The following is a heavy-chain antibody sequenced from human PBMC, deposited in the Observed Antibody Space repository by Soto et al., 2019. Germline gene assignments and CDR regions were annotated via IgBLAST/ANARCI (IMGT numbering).Heavy chain of an antibody. Sequence: ASVKVSCKASGYTFTSYDINWVRQATGQGLEWMGWMNPNSGNTGYAQKFQGRVAMTRNTSISTAYMELSSLRSEDTAVYYCASWPSSTSRILRFDPWGQGTLVTVLL. D-gene: IGHD2-2*01. CDR1: GYTFTSYD. CDR3: ASWPSSTSRILRFDP. V-gene: IGHV1-8*01. CDR2: MNPNSGNT. J-gene: IGHJ5*02.